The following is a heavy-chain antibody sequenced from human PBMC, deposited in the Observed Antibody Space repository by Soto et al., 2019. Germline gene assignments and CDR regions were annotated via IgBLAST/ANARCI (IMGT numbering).Heavy chain of an antibody. Sequence: EVQLVETGGGLIQPGGSLRLSCAASGFTVSSNYMTWVRQAPGKGLEWVSYVSSSGSTIYYADSVKGRFTISRDNAKNSLYLQMNSLRAEDTAVYYCARGVNERITIFGVVIGGSYGMDVWGQGTTVTVSS. J-gene: IGHJ6*02. CDR3: ARGVNERITIFGVVIGGSYGMDV. CDR2: VSSSGSTI. V-gene: IGHV3-48*03. CDR1: GFTVSSNY. D-gene: IGHD3-3*01.